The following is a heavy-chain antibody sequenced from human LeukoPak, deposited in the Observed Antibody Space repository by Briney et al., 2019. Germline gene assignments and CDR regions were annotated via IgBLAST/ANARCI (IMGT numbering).Heavy chain of an antibody. CDR3: AREVAAAGLYYYYYKDV. Sequence: ASVKVSCKASGYTFTSYGINWVRQAPGQGLEWMGWISAYNGNTNYAQKLQGRVTMTTDTFTSTAYVELRSLRSDDTAVYYCAREVAAAGLYYYYYKDVWGKGTTVTVSS. D-gene: IGHD6-13*01. CDR2: ISAYNGNT. V-gene: IGHV1-18*01. CDR1: GYTFTSYG. J-gene: IGHJ6*03.